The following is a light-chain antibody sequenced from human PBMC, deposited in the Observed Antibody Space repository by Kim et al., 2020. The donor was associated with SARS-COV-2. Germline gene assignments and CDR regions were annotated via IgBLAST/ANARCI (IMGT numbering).Light chain of an antibody. CDR2: DAS. J-gene: IGKJ3*01. Sequence: ASVEDRVTITCRASQSITTWLAWFQQKPGKAPNVLIYDASTLKSGAPSSFSGSGSGTEFTLTISSLQPDDVGTYYCQQYNSYPFTFGPGTKVDIK. CDR3: QQYNSYPFT. V-gene: IGKV1-5*01. CDR1: QSITTW.